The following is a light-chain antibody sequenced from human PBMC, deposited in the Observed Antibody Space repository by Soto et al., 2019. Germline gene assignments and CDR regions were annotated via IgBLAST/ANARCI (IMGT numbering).Light chain of an antibody. V-gene: IGKV1-39*01. J-gene: IGKJ1*01. CDR2: AAS. CDR1: LRIGTY. CDR3: QQSYSNPLT. Sequence: DIQMTQSPSSLSASVGDRVTITCRASLRIGTYLNWFQQKPGKAPKILIYAASSLHSGVPSRFSGSGSGTDFSLTISSLQPEDFATYYCQQSYSNPLTFGQGTKVDIK.